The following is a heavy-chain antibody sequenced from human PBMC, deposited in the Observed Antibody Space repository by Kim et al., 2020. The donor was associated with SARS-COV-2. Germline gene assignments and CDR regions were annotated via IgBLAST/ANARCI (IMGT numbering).Heavy chain of an antibody. D-gene: IGHD1-26*01. CDR2: VFYSGAT. CDR3: ASDRVGRGGVFGMDV. CDR1: GDTISSGDYY. J-gene: IGHJ6*01. Sequence: SETLSLTCTVSGDTISSGDYYWTWIRQHPGEGLEWIGYVFYSGATYYNPSLKSRLAISVDIFKNQFSLSLSSVTAADTARYYCASDRVGRGGVFGMDVWG. V-gene: IGHV4-31*03.